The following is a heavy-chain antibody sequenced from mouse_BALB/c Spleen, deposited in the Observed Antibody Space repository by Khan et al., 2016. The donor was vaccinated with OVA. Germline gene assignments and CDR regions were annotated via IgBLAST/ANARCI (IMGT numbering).Heavy chain of an antibody. J-gene: IGHJ2*01. D-gene: IGHD1-2*01. CDR2: ISYSGST. Sequence: VQLKESGPGLVKPSQSLSLTCTVTGYSITSGYGWNWIRQFPGNKLEWMGYISYSGSTNYNPSLKNRITITPDKSKNQFFLQLNSVTTEDTATYYCARTARIKYWGQGTTLTVSS. V-gene: IGHV3-2*02. CDR1: GYSITSGYG. CDR3: ARTARIKY.